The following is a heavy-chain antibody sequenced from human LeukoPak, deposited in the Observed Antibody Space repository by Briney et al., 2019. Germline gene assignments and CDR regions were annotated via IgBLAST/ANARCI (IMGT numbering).Heavy chain of an antibody. CDR1: GFTFSSFS. D-gene: IGHD3-16*01. V-gene: IGHV3-7*03. CDR3: ARDGFGTGSN. J-gene: IGHJ4*02. Sequence: GGSLRLSCAASGFTFSSFSVNWARQAPGKGLEWVANIKQDGSEKNYVDSVKGRFIISRDNAKNSLYLQMNTLRADDTAVYYCARDGFGTGSNWGQGTLVTVSS. CDR2: IKQDGSEK.